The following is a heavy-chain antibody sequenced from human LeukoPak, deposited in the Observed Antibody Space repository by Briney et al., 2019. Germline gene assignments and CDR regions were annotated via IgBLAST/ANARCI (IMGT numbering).Heavy chain of an antibody. CDR3: ALYYYGSGSPGYYYYGMDV. D-gene: IGHD3-10*01. CDR2: TSAYNGNT. J-gene: IGHJ6*02. CDR1: GYTFTSYG. Sequence: ASVKVSCKASGYTFTSYGISWVRQAPGQGLEWMGWTSAYNGNTNYAQKLQGRVTMTTDTSTSTAYMELRSLRSDDTAVYYCALYYYGSGSPGYYYYGMDVWGQGTTVTVSS. V-gene: IGHV1-18*01.